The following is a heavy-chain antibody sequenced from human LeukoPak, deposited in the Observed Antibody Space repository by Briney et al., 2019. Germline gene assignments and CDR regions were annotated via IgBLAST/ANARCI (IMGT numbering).Heavy chain of an antibody. CDR3: ARDPRNVGLAP. Sequence: GGSLRLSCAASGFNSSNYWMHWVRQGPGKGLVWVSRIDSDGSSTNYADVVKGRFTMSRDNVKNTLYLQMNSLRVEDTAVYYCARDPRNVGLAPWGQGTLVTVSS. D-gene: IGHD2-15*01. J-gene: IGHJ5*02. V-gene: IGHV3-74*01. CDR2: IDSDGSST. CDR1: GFNSSNYW.